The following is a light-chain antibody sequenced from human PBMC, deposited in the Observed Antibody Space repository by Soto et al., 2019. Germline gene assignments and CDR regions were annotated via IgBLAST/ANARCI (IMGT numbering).Light chain of an antibody. Sequence: DIQMTQSPSTLSASVGDRVTITCRASQSISNWLAWYQQKPGKAPKLLIYHASGLESGVPSRFSGGGYGTEFTLTISSLQPDDFATYYCQQYSSYSTFGQGTRVEFK. V-gene: IGKV1-5*01. CDR1: QSISNW. J-gene: IGKJ1*01. CDR3: QQYSSYST. CDR2: HAS.